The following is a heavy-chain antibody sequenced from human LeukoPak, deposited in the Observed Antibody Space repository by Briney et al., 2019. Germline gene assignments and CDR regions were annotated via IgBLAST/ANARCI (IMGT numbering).Heavy chain of an antibody. J-gene: IGHJ4*02. Sequence: PGGSLRLSCAASGFTFTDYYMGWVRQVPGKGLEWVSYINVGSSYTDYADSVKGRFTISRDNAKKSVYLQMNSLRAEDTAVYYCARTGGLPYAFDYWGQGNLVSVSS. V-gene: IGHV3-11*03. CDR3: ARTGGLPYAFDY. D-gene: IGHD2-15*01. CDR1: GFTFTDYY. CDR2: INVGSSYT.